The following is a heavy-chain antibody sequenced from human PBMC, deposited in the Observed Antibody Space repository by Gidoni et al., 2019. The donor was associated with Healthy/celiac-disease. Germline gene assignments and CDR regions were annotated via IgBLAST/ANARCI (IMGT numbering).Heavy chain of an antibody. J-gene: IGHJ5*02. CDR3: ARERGAVAGENWFDP. Sequence: QVQLQESGPGLVKPSETLSLTCTVSGGSISSYYWSWIRQPPGKGLEWIGYIYYSGSTNYNPSLKSRVTISVYTSKNQFSLKLSSVTAADTAVYYCARERGAVAGENWFDPWGQGTLVTVSS. D-gene: IGHD6-19*01. CDR2: IYYSGST. V-gene: IGHV4-59*01. CDR1: GGSISSYY.